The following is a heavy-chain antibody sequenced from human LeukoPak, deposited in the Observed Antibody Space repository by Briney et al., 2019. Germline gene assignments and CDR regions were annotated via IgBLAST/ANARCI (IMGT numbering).Heavy chain of an antibody. CDR1: GGSFSGYY. V-gene: IGHV4-34*01. Sequence: PSETLSLTCAVYGGSFSGYYWSWIRQPPGKGLEWIGEINHSGSTNYNPSLKSRVTISVDTSKNQFSLKLSSVTAADTAVYYCARGGNTQQTSWFDPWGQGTLVTVSS. CDR2: INHSGST. J-gene: IGHJ5*02. CDR3: ARGGNTQQTSWFDP. D-gene: IGHD4-23*01.